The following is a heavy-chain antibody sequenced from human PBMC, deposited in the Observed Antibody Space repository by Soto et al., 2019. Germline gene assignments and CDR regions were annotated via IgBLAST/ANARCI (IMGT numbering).Heavy chain of an antibody. Sequence: EVRLLESGGGSVQPGGSLRLSCSASGFPFNSYAMSWVRQAPGKGLEWVSGISGSGGNTYYADSVKVRYTISRGNSKNTLYLRMNSLRAEDTAVYYCVKREARGSGSPYWGQGTLVTVSS. D-gene: IGHD3-10*01. J-gene: IGHJ4*02. V-gene: IGHV3-23*01. CDR1: GFPFNSYA. CDR3: VKREARGSGSPY. CDR2: ISGSGGNT.